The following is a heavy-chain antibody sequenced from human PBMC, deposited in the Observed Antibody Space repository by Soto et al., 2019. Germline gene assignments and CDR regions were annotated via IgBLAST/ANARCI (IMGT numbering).Heavy chain of an antibody. D-gene: IGHD1-26*01. J-gene: IGHJ4*02. V-gene: IGHV3-33*01. Sequence: QVQLVESGGSVVQVGGSLRLSCAASGFAFHGYAMHWVRQAPGKGLDWVAVIWYDGSEKYYADSVEGRFTIYRDNSKNTLYLEMNGMRVEDTAGYYCGRELRRSAGDYWGQGTLVAVSS. CDR1: GFAFHGYA. CDR3: GRELRRSAGDY. CDR2: IWYDGSEK.